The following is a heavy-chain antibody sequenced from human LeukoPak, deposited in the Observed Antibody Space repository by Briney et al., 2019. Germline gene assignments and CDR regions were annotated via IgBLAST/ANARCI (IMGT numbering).Heavy chain of an antibody. V-gene: IGHV4-4*07. CDR2: IYSSGST. CDR1: GASISTFH. Sequence: PSETPSLTCSVSGASISTFHWTWFRQPAGRGLEWIGLIYSSGSTLLNPSLKNRVAMSVDLTKNQLSLKLTSVTAADTAMYFCARKDGDYWGRGTLVTVSS. CDR3: ARKDGDY. J-gene: IGHJ4*02.